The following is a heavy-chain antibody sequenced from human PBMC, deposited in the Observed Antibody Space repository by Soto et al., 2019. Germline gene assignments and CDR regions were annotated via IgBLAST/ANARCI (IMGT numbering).Heavy chain of an antibody. CDR1: GFPFSSYA. Sequence: HPGGSLRLSCAASGFPFSSYAMSWVRQAPGKGLEWVSAISGSGGSTYYADSVKGRFTISRDNSKNTLYLQMNSLRAEDTAVYYCAKYSYVGAAWDYYYGMDVWGQGTTVTVSS. CDR2: ISGSGGST. J-gene: IGHJ6*02. CDR3: AKYSYVGAAWDYYYGMDV. D-gene: IGHD5-18*01. V-gene: IGHV3-23*01.